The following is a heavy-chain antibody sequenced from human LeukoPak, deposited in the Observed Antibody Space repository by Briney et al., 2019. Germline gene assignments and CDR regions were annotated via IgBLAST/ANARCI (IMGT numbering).Heavy chain of an antibody. V-gene: IGHV3-30*18. CDR3: AKNYCSGGSCYPYYFDY. CDR1: GFTFSSYG. D-gene: IGHD2-15*01. CDR2: ISYDGSNK. Sequence: GGSLRLSCAASGFTFSSYGMHWVRQAPGKGLEWMAVISYDGSNKYYADSVKGRFTISRDNSKNTLYLQMNSLRAEDTAVYYCAKNYCSGGSCYPYYFDYWGQGTLVTVSS. J-gene: IGHJ4*02.